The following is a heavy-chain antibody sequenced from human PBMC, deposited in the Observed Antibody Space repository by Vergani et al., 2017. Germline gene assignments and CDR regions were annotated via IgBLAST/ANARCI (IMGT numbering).Heavy chain of an antibody. CDR2: IYYSGST. CDR1: GGSVSSGSYY. Sequence: QVQLQESGPGLVKPSETLSLTCTVSGGSVSSGSYYWSWIRQPPGKGLEWIGYIYYSGSTNYNPSLKSRVTISVDTSKNQFSPKLSSVTAADTAVYYCATHRGQSGQYNWFDPWGQGTLVTVSS. J-gene: IGHJ5*02. V-gene: IGHV4-61*01. CDR3: ATHRGQSGQYNWFDP. D-gene: IGHD3-10*01.